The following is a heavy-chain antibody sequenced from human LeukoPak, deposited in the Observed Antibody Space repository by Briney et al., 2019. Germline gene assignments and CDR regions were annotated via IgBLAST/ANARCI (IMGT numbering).Heavy chain of an antibody. CDR2: ISGSGGST. CDR3: ARDGGSYFRSYAFDI. J-gene: IGHJ3*02. CDR1: GFTFSSYA. D-gene: IGHD1-26*01. Sequence: PGGSLRLSCEASGFTFSSYAMSWVRQAPGKGLEWVSAISGSGGSTYYADSVKGRFTISRDNSKNTLYLQMNSLRAEDTAVYYCARDGGSYFRSYAFDIWGQGTMVTVSS. V-gene: IGHV3-23*01.